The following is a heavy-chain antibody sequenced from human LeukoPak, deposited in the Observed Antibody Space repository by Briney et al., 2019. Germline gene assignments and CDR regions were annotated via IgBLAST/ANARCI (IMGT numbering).Heavy chain of an antibody. J-gene: IGHJ6*02. D-gene: IGHD2-15*01. V-gene: IGHV4-34*01. CDR3: ARGRGCSGGSCYSLGYYYYGMDV. CDR2: INHSGST. Sequence: SETLSLTCAVYGGTFSGYYWSWIRQPPGKGLEWIGEINHSGSTKYNPSLKSRVTISVDTSKNQFSLKLSSVTAADTAVYYCARGRGCSGGSCYSLGYYYYGMDVWGQGTTVTVSS. CDR1: GGTFSGYY.